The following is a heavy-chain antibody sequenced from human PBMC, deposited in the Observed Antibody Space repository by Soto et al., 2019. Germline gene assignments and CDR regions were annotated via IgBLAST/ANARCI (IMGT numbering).Heavy chain of an antibody. Sequence: ASVKVSCKASGYTFTSYYMHWVRQAPGRGLEWMGIINPSGGSTSYAQEFQGRVTMTRDTSTSTVYMELSSLRSEDTAVYYCARGVGGPEPNYYDSSGYYPRDNWFDPWGQGTLVTVSS. D-gene: IGHD3-22*01. V-gene: IGHV1-46*03. J-gene: IGHJ5*02. CDR1: GYTFTSYY. CDR2: INPSGGST. CDR3: ARGVGGPEPNYYDSSGYYPRDNWFDP.